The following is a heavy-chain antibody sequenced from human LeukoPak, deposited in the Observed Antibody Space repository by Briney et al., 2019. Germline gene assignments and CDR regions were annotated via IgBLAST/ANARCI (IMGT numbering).Heavy chain of an antibody. J-gene: IGHJ5*02. CDR2: ISGSGDST. V-gene: IGHV3-23*01. Sequence: GGSLRLSCAASGYTFSSYAMSWVRQAPGKGPEWVSAISGSGDSTYYADSVKGRFTISSDNSKNTVFLEMNSLRAADTAVYYCAKFKLWGSGSYSYNWFDPWGQGTLVTVSP. D-gene: IGHD3-10*01. CDR3: AKFKLWGSGSYSYNWFDP. CDR1: GYTFSSYA.